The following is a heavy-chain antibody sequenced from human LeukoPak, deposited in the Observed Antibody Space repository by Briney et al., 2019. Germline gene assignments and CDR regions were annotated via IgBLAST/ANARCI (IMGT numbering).Heavy chain of an antibody. J-gene: IGHJ6*02. Sequence: PGGSLRLSCAASGFTFSSYAMSWVRKPPGKGLEWVSAISGSGGSTYYADSVKGRFTISRDNSKNTLYLQMNSLRAEDTAVYYCAKAAGERYSSSSGTYYYYYGMDVWGQGTTVTVSS. CDR1: GFTFSSYA. V-gene: IGHV3-23*01. CDR2: ISGSGGST. CDR3: AKAAGERYSSSSGTYYYYYGMDV. D-gene: IGHD6-6*01.